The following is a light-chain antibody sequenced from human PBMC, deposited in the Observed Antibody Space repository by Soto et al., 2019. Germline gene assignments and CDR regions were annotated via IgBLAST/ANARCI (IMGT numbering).Light chain of an antibody. CDR1: SSDVGGYNY. V-gene: IGLV2-14*01. Sequence: QSLLTRPASVSVTPGQSITISRTGTSSDVGGYNYVCWYQQHPGKAPKLMIYDVSKRPSGVSNRFSGSKSGNTASLSISGLQAEDEADYYCSSYTSSSTYVFGTGTKVTVL. CDR3: SSYTSSSTYV. J-gene: IGLJ1*01. CDR2: DVS.